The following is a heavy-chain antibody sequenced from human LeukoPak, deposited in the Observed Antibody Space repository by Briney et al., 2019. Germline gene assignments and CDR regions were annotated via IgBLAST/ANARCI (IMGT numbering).Heavy chain of an antibody. CDR1: GGSISSYY. CDR2: IYYSGST. Sequence: SETLSLTCTVSGGSISSYYWSWIRQPPGKGLEWIGYIYYSGSTNYNPSLKSRVTISVDTSKNQFSLKLSSVTAADTAVYYCARGLRWLVEYYFDYWGQGTLVTVSS. D-gene: IGHD6-19*01. V-gene: IGHV4-59*01. CDR3: ARGLRWLVEYYFDY. J-gene: IGHJ4*02.